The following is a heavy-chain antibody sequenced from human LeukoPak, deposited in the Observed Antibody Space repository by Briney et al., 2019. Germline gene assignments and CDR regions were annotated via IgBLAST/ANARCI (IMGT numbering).Heavy chain of an antibody. CDR3: ARDSPFLGSGYSFDY. J-gene: IGHJ4*02. Sequence: GGSLRLSCAASGFTFSSYSMNWVRQAPGKGLEWVSSISSSSSYIYYADSVKGRFTISRDNAKNSLYLQMNSLRAEDTAVYYCARDSPFLGSGYSFDYWGQGTLVTVSS. CDR2: ISSSSSYI. V-gene: IGHV3-21*01. CDR1: GFTFSSYS. D-gene: IGHD3-22*01.